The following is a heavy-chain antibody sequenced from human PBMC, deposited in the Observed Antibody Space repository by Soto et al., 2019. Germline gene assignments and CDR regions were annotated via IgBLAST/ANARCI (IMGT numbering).Heavy chain of an antibody. CDR2: IKQDGSEK. J-gene: IGHJ4*02. V-gene: IGHV3-7*03. CDR1: GFTFSSYW. CDR3: PREPSTAARLFDY. Sequence: GGSLRLSCAASGFTFSSYWMSWVRQAPGKGLEWVANIKQDGSEKYYVDSVKGRFTISRDNAKNSLYLQMNSLRAEDTAVYYSPREPSTAARLFDYWGQGTLVTVSS. D-gene: IGHD6-6*01.